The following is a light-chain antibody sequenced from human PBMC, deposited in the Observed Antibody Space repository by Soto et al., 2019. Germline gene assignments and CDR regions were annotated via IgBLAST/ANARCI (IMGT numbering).Light chain of an antibody. Sequence: EIVLTQSPGTLSLSLGERATLSCRASQSVSSNYLSWFQQKPDQAPRLLIYDVSVRATGIPERFSGSASGTDFTLTISRLEPEDFAMYYCQQHGSSTRTFGQGTKVEIK. J-gene: IGKJ1*01. CDR3: QQHGSSTRT. CDR1: QSVSSNY. V-gene: IGKV3-20*01. CDR2: DVS.